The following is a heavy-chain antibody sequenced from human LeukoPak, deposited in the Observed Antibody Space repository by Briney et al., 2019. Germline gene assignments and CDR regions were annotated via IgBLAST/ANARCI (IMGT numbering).Heavy chain of an antibody. Sequence: GASVKVSCKASGYTFTDYYIHWVRQAPGQGLEWMGRIIPILGIANYAQKFQGRVTITADKSTSTAYMELSSLRSEDTAVYYCARFFWSGYYFDYWGQGTLVTVSS. J-gene: IGHJ4*02. CDR1: GYTFTDYY. CDR3: ARFFWSGYYFDY. CDR2: IIPILGIA. D-gene: IGHD3-3*01. V-gene: IGHV1-69*02.